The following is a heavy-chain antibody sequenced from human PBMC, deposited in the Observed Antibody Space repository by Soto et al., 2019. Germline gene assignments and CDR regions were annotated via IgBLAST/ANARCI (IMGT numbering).Heavy chain of an antibody. CDR2: ISAYNGNT. D-gene: IGHD3-10*01. V-gene: IGHV1-18*01. CDR1: GYTFTNFG. J-gene: IGHJ6*02. Sequence: ASVKVSCKTSGYTFTNFGLSWVRQAPGQGLEWMGWISAYNGNTNYAQNFQGRVTMTTDTSTSTAYMELRSLRSDDAAVYYCARHITMGASTSIFFYGMDVWGQGTTVTVSS. CDR3: ARHITMGASTSIFFYGMDV.